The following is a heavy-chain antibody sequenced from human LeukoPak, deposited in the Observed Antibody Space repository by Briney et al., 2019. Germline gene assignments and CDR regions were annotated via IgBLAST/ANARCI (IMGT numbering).Heavy chain of an antibody. CDR3: ARVVVSTSWGYYYYYMDV. CDR2: IYSGGST. Sequence: GGSLRLSCAASGFTVSSNYMSWVRQAPGKGLEWVSVIYSGGSTYYADSEKGRFTISRNNSKNTLYLQMNSLRAEDTAVYYCARVVVSTSWGYYYYYMDVWDKGTTVTVSS. D-gene: IGHD2-2*01. CDR1: GFTVSSNY. J-gene: IGHJ6*03. V-gene: IGHV3-53*01.